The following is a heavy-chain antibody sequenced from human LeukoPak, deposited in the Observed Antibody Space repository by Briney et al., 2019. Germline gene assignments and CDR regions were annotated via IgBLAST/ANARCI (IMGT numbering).Heavy chain of an antibody. J-gene: IGHJ4*02. CDR1: GGSISSSSYY. CDR3: ARVSGYSSGWYIRY. Sequence: SETLSLTCTVPGGSISSSSYYWGWIRQPPGKGLEWIGSIYYSGSTYYNPSLKSRVTISVDTSKNQFSLKLSSVTAADTAVYYCARVSGYSSGWYIRYWGQGTLVTVSS. CDR2: IYYSGST. D-gene: IGHD6-19*01. V-gene: IGHV4-39*01.